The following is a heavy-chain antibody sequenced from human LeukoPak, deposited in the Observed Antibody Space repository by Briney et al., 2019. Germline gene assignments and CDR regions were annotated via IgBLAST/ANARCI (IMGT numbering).Heavy chain of an antibody. CDR3: AREQGGYSGSADY. V-gene: IGHV1-18*01. CDR2: ISAYNGDT. J-gene: IGHJ4*02. CDR1: GYTFSSYG. Sequence: ASVKVSCKASGYTFSSYGISWVRQAPGQGLELMGWISAYNGDTNYAQKFQGGVTMTTDTSTTTAYMELRSLRSDDTAVYYCAREQGGYSGSADYWGQGTLVTVSS. D-gene: IGHD5-12*01.